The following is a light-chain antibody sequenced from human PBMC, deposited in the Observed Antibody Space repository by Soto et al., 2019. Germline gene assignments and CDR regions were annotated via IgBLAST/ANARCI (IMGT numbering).Light chain of an antibody. CDR3: QQYDSFPWT. J-gene: IGKJ1*01. Sequence: DIQMTQSPSTLSASVGDRVTIPCLASQRISEWLAWYQQSPGKAPKLLISGVSSLDSGIPSRFSGAGSGTEFTLTISSLQPDDFATYYCQQYDSFPWTFGQGTKVDIK. V-gene: IGKV1-5*01. CDR1: QRISEW. CDR2: GVS.